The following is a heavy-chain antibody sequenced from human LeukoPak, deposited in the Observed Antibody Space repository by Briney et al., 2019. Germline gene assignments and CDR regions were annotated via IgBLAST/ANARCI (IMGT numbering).Heavy chain of an antibody. CDR1: GFTFNNYN. J-gene: IGHJ4*02. CDR2: ISSSIDYI. D-gene: IGHD3-22*01. CDR3: ARQKYYYDSSAYGAFDS. Sequence: TGGSLRLSCAASGFTFNNYNMNWVRQAPGKGLEWVSSISSSIDYIYYADSVKGRFTISRDNAKNSLYLQMNSLRAEDTAVYYCARQKYYYDSSAYGAFDSWGQGTLVTVSS. V-gene: IGHV3-21*01.